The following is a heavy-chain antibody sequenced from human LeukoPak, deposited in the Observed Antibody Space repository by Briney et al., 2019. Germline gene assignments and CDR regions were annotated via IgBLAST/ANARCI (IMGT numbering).Heavy chain of an antibody. J-gene: IGHJ4*02. CDR2: ISGGGGST. V-gene: IGHV3-23*01. CDR1: EFTFSNYA. CDR3: ARDNSGVGAIGIHDY. D-gene: IGHD2-15*01. Sequence: PGGSLRLSCAASEFTFSNYAMNWVRQAPGKGLEWVSGISGGGGSTYYADSVKGRFTISRDNAQNSLYLQMNSLRAEDTAVYYCARDNSGVGAIGIHDYWGQGTLVTVSS.